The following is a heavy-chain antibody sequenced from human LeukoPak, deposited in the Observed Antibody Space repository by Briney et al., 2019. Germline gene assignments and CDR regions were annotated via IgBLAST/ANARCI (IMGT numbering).Heavy chain of an antibody. CDR3: ARGRPHGNDY. CDR1: GFTFSSYA. D-gene: IGHD4-23*01. V-gene: IGHV3-30-3*01. J-gene: IGHJ4*02. CDR2: ISYDGSNK. Sequence: GGSLRLSCAASGFTFSSYAMHWVRQAPGKGLEWVAVISYDGSNKYYADSVKGRFTISRDNSKNTLYLQVNSLRAEDTAVYYCARGRPHGNDYWGQGTLVTVSS.